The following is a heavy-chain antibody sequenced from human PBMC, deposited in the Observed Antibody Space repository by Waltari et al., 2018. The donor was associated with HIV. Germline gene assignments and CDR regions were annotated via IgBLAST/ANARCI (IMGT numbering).Heavy chain of an antibody. Sequence: EVQLVESGGGLVQPGGSLRLSCAASGFTFSRYWMGWVGQAPGKGLEWVANIKQDGSEKYYVDSVKGRFTISRDNAKNSLYLQMNSLRAEDTAVYYCARSPYYYDSSGYYLFYFDYWGQGTLVTVSS. D-gene: IGHD3-22*01. CDR3: ARSPYYYDSSGYYLFYFDY. CDR1: GFTFSRYW. CDR2: IKQDGSEK. V-gene: IGHV3-7*01. J-gene: IGHJ4*02.